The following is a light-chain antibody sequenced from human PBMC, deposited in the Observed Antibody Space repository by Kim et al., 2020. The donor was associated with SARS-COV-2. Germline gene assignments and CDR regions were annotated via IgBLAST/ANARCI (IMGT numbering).Light chain of an antibody. Sequence: SSELTQDPAVSVALRQTVRITCQGDSLRSYYATWYQQKPRQAPVLVIYGRNNRPSGIPDRFSGSSSGNTASLTISGAQAEDEADFYCQSRDSGGNVLFGGGTKLTVL. J-gene: IGLJ2*01. CDR1: SLRSYY. CDR3: QSRDSGGNVL. CDR2: GRN. V-gene: IGLV3-19*01.